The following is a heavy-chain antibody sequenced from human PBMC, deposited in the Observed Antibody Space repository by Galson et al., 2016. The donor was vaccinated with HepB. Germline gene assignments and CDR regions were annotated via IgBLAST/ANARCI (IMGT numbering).Heavy chain of an antibody. J-gene: IGHJ5*02. CDR3: VKDRRYGDYVGWFDP. CDR2: ISASGQKN. Sequence: SLRLSCAASGFTFRNYGMNWVRQAPGKGLEWVAGISASGQKNFYADSVTGRFTISRDNSKNTLNLEMNKLRVDDTAVYYCVKDRRYGDYVGWFDPGGQGTPVIVSS. V-gene: IGHV3-23*01. CDR1: GFTFRNYG. D-gene: IGHD4-17*01.